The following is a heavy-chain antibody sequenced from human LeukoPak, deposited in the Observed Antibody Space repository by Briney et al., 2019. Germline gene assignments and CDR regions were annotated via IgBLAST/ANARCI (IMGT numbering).Heavy chain of an antibody. J-gene: IGHJ2*01. CDR3: ARVGYSYGRWYFDL. Sequence: GASVKVSCKASGYTFTSYGIGWVRQAPGQGLEWMGWISAYNGNTNYAQKLQGRVTMTTDTSTSTAYMELRSLRSDDTAVYYCARVGYSYGRWYFDLWGRGTLVTVSS. CDR2: ISAYNGNT. V-gene: IGHV1-18*01. CDR1: GYTFTSYG. D-gene: IGHD5-18*01.